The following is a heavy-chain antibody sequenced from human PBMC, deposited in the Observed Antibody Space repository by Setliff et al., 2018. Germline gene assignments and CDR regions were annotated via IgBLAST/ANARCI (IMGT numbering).Heavy chain of an antibody. Sequence: SETLSLTCTVSGDSISSGINYWSWIRQPAGKGLEWIGHIDPSGNTNYSPSLKSRVTISGDTSKNQFSLKLTSVTAADTAVYYCARHEFVGGYYGSVTYRHFDYWGQGILVTVSS. D-gene: IGHD3-10*01. CDR1: GDSISSGINY. V-gene: IGHV4-61*09. J-gene: IGHJ4*02. CDR3: ARHEFVGGYYGSVTYRHFDY. CDR2: IDPSGNT.